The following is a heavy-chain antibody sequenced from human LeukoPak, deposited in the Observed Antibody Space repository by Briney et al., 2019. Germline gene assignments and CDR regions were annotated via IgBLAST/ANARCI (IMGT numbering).Heavy chain of an antibody. CDR3: AGYATTVTTYDF. CDR1: GGSISGYY. CDR2: IYHSGST. V-gene: IGHV4-59*08. Sequence: SETLSLTCTVSGGSISGYYWSWIRQPPGKGLEWVGFIYHSGSTNYNPSLKSRVTISVDTSKNQFSLKVSSVSAADTAVYYCAGYATTVTTYDFWGQGTLVTVSS. D-gene: IGHD4-17*01. J-gene: IGHJ4*02.